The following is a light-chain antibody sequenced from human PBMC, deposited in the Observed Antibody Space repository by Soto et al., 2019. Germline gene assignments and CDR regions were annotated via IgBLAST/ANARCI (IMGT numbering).Light chain of an antibody. V-gene: IGKV2-30*01. J-gene: IGKJ4*01. CDR3: MQALQTPLT. CDR1: QSLVSSDGNTY. Sequence: DVVMTQSPLSLPVTLGQPASISCRSTQSLVSSDGNTYLTWLQQRPGQSPRRLIYRVSGRESGVPDRFSGGGSGTDFTLKISSVEAEDVGVYYCMQALQTPLTFGGGTKVDIK. CDR2: RVS.